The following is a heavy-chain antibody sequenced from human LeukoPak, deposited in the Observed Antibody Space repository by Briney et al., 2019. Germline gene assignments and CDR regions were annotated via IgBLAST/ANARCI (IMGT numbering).Heavy chain of an antibody. CDR1: GFTFSGSD. Sequence: GGSLRLSCAASGFTFSGSDVHWVRQASGKGLEWVGRITTKANSYATASAASLKGRFTISRDDSRNTAYLQMNSPRTEDTAVYYCTTYISGHYWGQGTLVTVSS. V-gene: IGHV3-73*01. D-gene: IGHD6-19*01. CDR2: ITTKANSYAT. J-gene: IGHJ4*02. CDR3: TTYISGHY.